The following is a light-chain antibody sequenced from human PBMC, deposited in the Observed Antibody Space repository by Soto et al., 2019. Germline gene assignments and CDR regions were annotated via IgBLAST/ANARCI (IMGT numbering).Light chain of an antibody. J-gene: IGLJ3*02. V-gene: IGLV2-23*02. CDR1: SSDVGVSNL. CDR2: EVS. CDR3: CSYASSRWL. Sequence: QSALTQPASVSGSPGQSITISCTGSSSDVGVSNLVSWYQQHPGKAPKLIIYEVSQRPSGVSNRFSGSKSGNTASLTISVLQADDGGDYYCCSYASSRWLFGAGTKLTVL.